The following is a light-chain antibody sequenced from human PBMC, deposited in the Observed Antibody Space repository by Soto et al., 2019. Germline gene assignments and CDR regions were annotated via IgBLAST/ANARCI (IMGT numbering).Light chain of an antibody. J-gene: IGKJ2*01. CDR2: TLS. CDR3: MQRIEFPLMYT. Sequence: DIVMTQTPLSLPVTPGEPASISCRSSQSLLDSDDGNTYLDWYLQKPGQSPQHLLYTLSYRASGSPDGFNGSESGTHFTLKISRVEAEDVGVYYCMQRIEFPLMYTFGQGTKLEIK. CDR1: QSLLDSDDGNTY. V-gene: IGKV2-40*01.